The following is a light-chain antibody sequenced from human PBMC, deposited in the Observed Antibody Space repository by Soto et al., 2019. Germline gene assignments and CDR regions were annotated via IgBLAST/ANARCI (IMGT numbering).Light chain of an antibody. V-gene: IGKV3-11*01. CDR3: QQRSNWPLT. CDR1: QSVSTY. CDR2: DAS. Sequence: EIVLTQSPATLSLSPGGRATLSCRASQSVSTYLAWYQQKPGQAPRLLIYDASNRATGIPARFSGGGSGTDFTLTISSLEPADFAVYYCQQRSNWPLTFGGGTKVDIK. J-gene: IGKJ4*01.